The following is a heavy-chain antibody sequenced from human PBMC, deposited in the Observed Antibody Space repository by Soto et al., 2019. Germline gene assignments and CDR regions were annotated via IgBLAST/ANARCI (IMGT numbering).Heavy chain of an antibody. CDR3: ARERGGPDYYYYYMDV. Sequence: PSQTLSLTCAMSGDSVSSNSAAWIWIRQSRSRGLEWLGRTYYRSKWYNDYAVSVKSRITINPDTSKNQFSLQLNSVTPEDTAVYYCARERGGPDYYYYYMDVWGKGTTVTVSS. V-gene: IGHV6-1*01. CDR1: GDSVSSNSAA. CDR2: TYYRSKWYN. J-gene: IGHJ6*03.